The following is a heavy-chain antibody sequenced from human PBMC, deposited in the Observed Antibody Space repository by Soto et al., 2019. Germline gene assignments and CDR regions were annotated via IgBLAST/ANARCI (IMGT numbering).Heavy chain of an antibody. J-gene: IGHJ4*02. D-gene: IGHD6-6*01. V-gene: IGHV1-69*06. CDR3: ARDPSSSPEFDY. Sequence: SVKVSCKASGGTFSSYAISWVRQAPGQGLEWMGGIIPIFGTANYAQKFQGRVTITADKSTSTAYMELSRLRSDDTAVYYCARDPSSSPEFDYWGQGTLVTVSS. CDR1: GGTFSSYA. CDR2: IIPIFGTA.